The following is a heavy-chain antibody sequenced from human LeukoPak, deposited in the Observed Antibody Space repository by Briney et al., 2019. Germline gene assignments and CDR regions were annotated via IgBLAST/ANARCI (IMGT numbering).Heavy chain of an antibody. D-gene: IGHD1-1*01. CDR2: IYSGGST. CDR1: GFTVSSNY. J-gene: IGHJ3*02. V-gene: IGHV3-53*01. CDR3: ARGGSYLSAFGI. Sequence: RPGGSLRLSCAASGFTVSSNYMSWVRQAPGKGLEWVSIIYSGGSTFYADSVKGRFTISRDNSKNTLYLQMDSLRAEDTAVYYCARGGSYLSAFGIWGQGTMVTVSS.